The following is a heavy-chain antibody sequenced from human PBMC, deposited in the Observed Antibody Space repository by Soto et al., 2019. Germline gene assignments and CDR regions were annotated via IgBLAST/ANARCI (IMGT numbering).Heavy chain of an antibody. CDR2: ISGNGGST. J-gene: IGHJ6*02. CDR3: AKGIHYYYYFYGMDV. Sequence: SLRLSCAASGFTFSTYAMNWVRQAPGKGLEWVSAISGNGGSTYYADSVKGRFTISRDNSRNTLSLQMNSLRAEDTAAYYCAKGIHYYYYFYGMDVWGQGTTVTVSS. CDR1: GFTFSTYA. V-gene: IGHV3-23*01.